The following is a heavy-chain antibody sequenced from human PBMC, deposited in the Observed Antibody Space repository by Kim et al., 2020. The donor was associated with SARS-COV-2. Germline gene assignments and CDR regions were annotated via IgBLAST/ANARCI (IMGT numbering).Heavy chain of an antibody. CDR3: ARGKDVLLWFGELLGAFDI. V-gene: IGHV3-11*06. D-gene: IGHD3-10*01. Sequence: GRFTISRDNAKNALYLQMNSLRAEDTAVYYCARGKDVLLWFGELLGAFDIWGQGTMVTVSS. J-gene: IGHJ3*02.